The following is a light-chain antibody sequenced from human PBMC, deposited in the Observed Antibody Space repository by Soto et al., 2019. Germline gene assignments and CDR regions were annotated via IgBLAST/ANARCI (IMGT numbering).Light chain of an antibody. J-gene: IGLJ3*02. V-gene: IGLV1-44*01. CDR3: AAWDDCLNGRV. CDR2: SNN. CDR1: SSNIRSNT. Sequence: QSVLTQPPSASGTPGQRVTISCSGGSSNIRSNTVDWYQQIPGTAPELLIYSNNQRPSGVPDRFSGSKSGTSASLAISGLQSEDEADYYCAAWDDCLNGRVFGGGTKLTVL.